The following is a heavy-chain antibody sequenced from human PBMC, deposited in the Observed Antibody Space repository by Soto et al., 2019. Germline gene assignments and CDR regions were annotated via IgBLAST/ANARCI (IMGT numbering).Heavy chain of an antibody. CDR2: VYHTGDT. J-gene: IGHJ5*02. CDR1: GGTVASSHC. Sequence: PPETLSLTCWVSGGTVASSHCWSLVRHSPGRGLEWIGHVYHTGDTNFNPSLQSRVTFSVDKSNNQFSLRLTSVTAADTAVYFCAREIVTAGGNNYFDPWGPGTLVT. V-gene: IGHV4-4*01. D-gene: IGHD2-21*02. CDR3: AREIVTAGGNNYFDP.